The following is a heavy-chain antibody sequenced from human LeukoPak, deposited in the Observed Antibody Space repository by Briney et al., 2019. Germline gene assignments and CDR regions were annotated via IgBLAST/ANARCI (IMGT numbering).Heavy chain of an antibody. V-gene: IGHV4-59*01. CDR3: ARSRAYDYVGGIYRRPPQYYFDY. CDR1: GGSISSYY. J-gene: IGHJ4*02. Sequence: SETLSLTCTVSGGSISSYYWSWIRQPPGKGLEWIGYIYYSGSTNYNPSLKSRVTISVDTSKNQFSLKLSSVTAADTAVYYCARSRAYDYVGGIYRRPPQYYFDYGGQEPRVPVSS. CDR2: IYYSGST. D-gene: IGHD3-16*02.